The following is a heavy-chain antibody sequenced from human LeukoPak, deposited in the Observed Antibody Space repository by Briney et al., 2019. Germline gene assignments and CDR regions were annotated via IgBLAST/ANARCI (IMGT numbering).Heavy chain of an antibody. CDR2: ISHDGDNK. CDR1: GFTFKSYG. Sequence: HPGGSLRLSCVASGFTFKSYGMHWVRQAPGKGLEWVAVISHDGDNKYYTDSVKGRFIISRESSQNTLYLQMNSLRVEDTAVYYCAKDVRTEAAAMNYWGQGSLVIVSS. V-gene: IGHV3-30*18. CDR3: AKDVRTEAAAMNY. J-gene: IGHJ4*02. D-gene: IGHD2-2*01.